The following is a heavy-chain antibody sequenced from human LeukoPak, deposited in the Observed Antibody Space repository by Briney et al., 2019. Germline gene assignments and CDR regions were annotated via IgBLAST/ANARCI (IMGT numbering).Heavy chain of an antibody. CDR1: GFAFSSYS. CDR3: ARRSAGHLGNGMDV. CDR2: IGRSGDL. V-gene: IGHV3-21*01. Sequence: GGSLRLSCAASGFAFSSYSMNWVRQAPGKGLEWVSSIGRSGDLYYADSVEGRFTITRDNAENSLYMQTNSLRAEDTAVYYCARRSAGHLGNGMDVWGQGTTVTVSS. D-gene: IGHD1-1*01. J-gene: IGHJ6*02.